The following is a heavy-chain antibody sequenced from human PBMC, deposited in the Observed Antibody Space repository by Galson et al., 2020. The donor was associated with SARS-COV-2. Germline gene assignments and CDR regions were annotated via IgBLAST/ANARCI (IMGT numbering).Heavy chain of an antibody. Sequence: GESLKISCKASGYTFTGYYMHWVRQAPGQGLEWMGWINPNSGGTNYAQKFQGRVTMTRDTSISTAYMELSRLRSDDTAVYYCARYGGSLAQFDYWGQGTLVTVSS. CDR3: ARYGGSLAQFDY. V-gene: IGHV1-2*02. J-gene: IGHJ4*02. D-gene: IGHD3-16*01. CDR2: INPNSGGT. CDR1: GYTFTGYY.